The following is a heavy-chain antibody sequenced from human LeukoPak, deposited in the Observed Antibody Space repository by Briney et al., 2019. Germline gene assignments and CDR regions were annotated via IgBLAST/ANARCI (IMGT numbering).Heavy chain of an antibody. Sequence: SETLSLTCTVSGGSISSGSYYWSWIRQPAGKGLEWIGRIYTSGSTNYNPSLKSRVTISVDTSKNQFSLKLSSVTAADTAVYYCAIWPFRGVLYWGQGTLVTVSS. CDR1: GGSISSGSYY. V-gene: IGHV4-61*02. CDR2: IYTSGST. D-gene: IGHD3-10*01. CDR3: AIWPFRGVLY. J-gene: IGHJ4*02.